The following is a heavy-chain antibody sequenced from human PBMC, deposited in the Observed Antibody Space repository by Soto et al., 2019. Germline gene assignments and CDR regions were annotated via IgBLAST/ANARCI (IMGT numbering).Heavy chain of an antibody. CDR2: ISWNSGSI. V-gene: IGHV3-9*01. Sequence: GGSLRLCCAASGFTFDDYAMHWVRQAPGKGLEWVSGISWNSGSIGYADSVKGRFTISRDNAKNSLYLQMNSLRAEDTALYYCAKDIAPVDWPDAFDIWGQGTMVTVS. J-gene: IGHJ3*02. CDR3: AKDIAPVDWPDAFDI. D-gene: IGHD3-9*01. CDR1: GFTFDDYA.